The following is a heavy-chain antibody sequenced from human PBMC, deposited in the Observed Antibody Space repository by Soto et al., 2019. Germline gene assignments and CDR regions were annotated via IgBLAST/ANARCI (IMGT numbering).Heavy chain of an antibody. CDR3: ARGGCSGGSCQPLDY. Sequence: QVQLQESGPGLVKPSETLSLTCTVSGDFLSSYYWSWIRQSPVKGLEWIGYIYYSGITNYNASLKSQVTMSIDTSKIQFSLKLSSVTAADTAVYFCARGGCSGGSCQPLDYWGPGTLVTVSS. J-gene: IGHJ4*02. CDR1: GDFLSSYY. V-gene: IGHV4-59*01. CDR2: IYYSGIT. D-gene: IGHD2-15*01.